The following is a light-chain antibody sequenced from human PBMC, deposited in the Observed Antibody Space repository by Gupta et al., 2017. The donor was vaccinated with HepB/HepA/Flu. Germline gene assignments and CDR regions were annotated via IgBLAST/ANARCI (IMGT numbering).Light chain of an antibody. CDR1: SSNIGNNY. CDR3: GSWDSSLSAGL. V-gene: IGLV1-51*02. Sequence: TISCSGSSSNIGNNYVSWSQHLPGTAPKLLIYENNERPSGIPDRFSGSTSGTSATMDITGLQTGDEADYYCGSWDSSLSAGLFGGGTKLTVL. J-gene: IGLJ3*02. CDR2: ENN.